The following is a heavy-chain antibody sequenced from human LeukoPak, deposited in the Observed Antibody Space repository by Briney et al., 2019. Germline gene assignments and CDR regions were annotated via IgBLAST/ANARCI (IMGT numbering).Heavy chain of an antibody. CDR1: GFTFSNAW. CDR2: ISSNGSTI. D-gene: IGHD3-10*01. V-gene: IGHV3-48*04. J-gene: IGHJ4*02. Sequence: PGGSLRLSCAASGFTFSNAWMSVVRQAPGKGLEWVSYISSNGSTIYYADSVKGRFTISRDNAKNSLYLQMNSLRAEDTAVYYCARDGYYGSGRFDYWGQGTLVTVSS. CDR3: ARDGYYGSGRFDY.